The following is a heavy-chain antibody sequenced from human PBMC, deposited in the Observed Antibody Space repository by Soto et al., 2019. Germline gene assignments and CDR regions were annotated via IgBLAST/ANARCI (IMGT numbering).Heavy chain of an antibody. CDR1: GYSFTSYW. V-gene: IGHV5-51*01. D-gene: IGHD3-9*01. CDR2: IYPGDSDT. CDR3: ARHKSRDILTGYYFPYYYGMDV. J-gene: IGHJ6*02. Sequence: GESLKISCKGSGYSFTSYWIGWVRQMPGKGLEWMGIIYPGDSDTRYSPSFQGQVTISADKSISTAYLQWSSLKASDTAMYYCARHKSRDILTGYYFPYYYGMDVWGQGTTVTVSS.